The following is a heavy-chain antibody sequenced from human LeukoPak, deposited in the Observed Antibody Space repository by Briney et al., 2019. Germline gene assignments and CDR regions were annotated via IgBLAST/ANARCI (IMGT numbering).Heavy chain of an antibody. CDR3: ARLSGLVIYPYDASDI. CDR1: GGSISSSNW. Sequence: SETLSLTCAVSGGSISSSNWWSWVRQPPGKGLEWIGEIYHSGSTNYNPSLKSRVTISVDKSKNQFSLKLSSVTAADTAVYYCARLSGLVIYPYDASDIWGQGTMVTVSS. D-gene: IGHD2-2*02. CDR2: IYHSGST. V-gene: IGHV4-4*02. J-gene: IGHJ3*02.